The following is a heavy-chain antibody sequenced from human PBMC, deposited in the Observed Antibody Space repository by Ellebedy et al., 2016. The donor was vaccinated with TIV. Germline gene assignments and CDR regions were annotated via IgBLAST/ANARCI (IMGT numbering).Heavy chain of an antibody. V-gene: IGHV1-46*04. CDR3: ARVPRGGNRSSPFPFDY. CDR2: IIPSGGST. J-gene: IGHJ4*02. D-gene: IGHD4-23*01. CDR1: GGTFSSYA. Sequence: ASVKVSCKASGGTFSSYAISWVRQAPGQGLEWMGRIIPSGGSTSYAQKLQGRVTMTRDTSTSTVYMELSSLRSEDTAVYYCARVPRGGNRSSPFPFDYWGQGTLVTVSS.